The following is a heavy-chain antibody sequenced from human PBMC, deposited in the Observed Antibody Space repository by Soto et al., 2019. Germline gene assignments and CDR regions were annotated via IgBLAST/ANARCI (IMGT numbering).Heavy chain of an antibody. CDR3: AREGYCSSTSCYSFDY. CDR1: GFTFSSYA. D-gene: IGHD2-2*01. Sequence: EVQLVESGGGLVQPGGSLRLSCAASGFTFSSYAMHWVRQAPGKGLEYVSAISSNGGSTYYANSVKGRFTISRDNSKNTLYLQMGRLRAEDMAVYYWAREGYCSSTSCYSFDYWGQGTLVTVSS. V-gene: IGHV3-64*01. J-gene: IGHJ4*02. CDR2: ISSNGGST.